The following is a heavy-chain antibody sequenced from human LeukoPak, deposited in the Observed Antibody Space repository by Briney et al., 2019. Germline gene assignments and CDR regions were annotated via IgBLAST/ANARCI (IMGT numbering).Heavy chain of an antibody. D-gene: IGHD1-7*01. CDR1: GFTFDDYA. CDR2: ISWNSGSI. CDR3: AKGPRTFYYFDY. Sequence: GGSLRLSCAASGFTFDDYATHWVRQAPAKGLEWVSGISWNSGSIGYADSVKGRFTISRDNAKNSLYLQMNSLRAEDTALYYCAKGPRTFYYFDYWGQGTLVTVSS. J-gene: IGHJ4*02. V-gene: IGHV3-9*01.